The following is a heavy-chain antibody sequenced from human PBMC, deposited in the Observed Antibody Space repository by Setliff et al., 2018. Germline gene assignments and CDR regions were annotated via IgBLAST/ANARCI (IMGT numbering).Heavy chain of an antibody. CDR2: INVANGNT. J-gene: IGHJ4*02. CDR3: ARGGVAAAGKKGVFEH. V-gene: IGHV1-3*01. D-gene: IGHD6-13*01. CDR1: GYIFTNYV. Sequence: ASVKVSCKASGYIFTNYVIQWVRQAPGQGLEWMGWINVANGNTRYSQKLQGRVTITMDTPATTVYMELTSLRSDDTAVYYCARGGVAAAGKKGVFEHWGQGTLVTVSS.